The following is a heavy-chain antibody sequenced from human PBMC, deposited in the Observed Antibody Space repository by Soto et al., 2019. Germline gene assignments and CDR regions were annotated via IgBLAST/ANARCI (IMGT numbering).Heavy chain of an antibody. Sequence: SETLSLTCAVSGYSISSVCYWGCIRQPPGKGLEWIGSIYYSGSTYYNPSLKSRVTISVDTSKNQFSLKLSSVTAADTAVYYCAREVSNYYDSSGYDYWGQGTLVTVSS. CDR3: AREVSNYYDSSGYDY. CDR2: IYYSGST. V-gene: IGHV4-38-2*02. D-gene: IGHD3-22*01. CDR1: GYSISSVCY. J-gene: IGHJ4*02.